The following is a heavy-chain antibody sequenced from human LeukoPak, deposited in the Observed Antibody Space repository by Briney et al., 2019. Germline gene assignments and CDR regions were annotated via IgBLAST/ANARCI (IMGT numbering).Heavy chain of an antibody. Sequence: GRSLRLSCAASGFTFDDYAMHWVRQAPGKGLEWGSGISWKSGSIGYADSVKGRFTISRDNAKNSLYLQMNSLRAEDTALYYCAKDIRGYGPNYFDYWGQGTLVTVSS. CDR2: ISWKSGSI. J-gene: IGHJ4*02. CDR1: GFTFDDYA. V-gene: IGHV3-9*01. D-gene: IGHD5-18*01. CDR3: AKDIRGYGPNYFDY.